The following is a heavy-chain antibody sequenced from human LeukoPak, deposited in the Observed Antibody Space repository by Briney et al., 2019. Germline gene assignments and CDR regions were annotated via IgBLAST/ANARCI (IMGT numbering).Heavy chain of an antibody. J-gene: IGHJ4*02. V-gene: IGHV3-33*01. CDR2: IWDDGSNE. CDR3: ARGLTKLSEY. CDR1: GFTFSSYG. D-gene: IGHD4/OR15-4a*01. Sequence: GGSLTLSCAVSGFTFSSYGLHWVRQAPGKGLEWVAVIWDDGSNEFYADSVKGRFTISRDNSKNTLYLQMNSLRAEDTAVYYCARGLTKLSEYWGQGTVVSVSS.